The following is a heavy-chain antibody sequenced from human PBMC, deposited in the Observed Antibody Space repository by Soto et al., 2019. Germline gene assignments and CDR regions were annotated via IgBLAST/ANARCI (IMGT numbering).Heavy chain of an antibody. CDR3: ARLRGSSSGWYPNYYYYGMDV. V-gene: IGHV5-10-1*01. J-gene: IGHJ6*02. D-gene: IGHD6-19*01. Sequence: XESLTISRKGSGYSFTSYWISLVRQMPGKGLEWMGRIDPSDSYTNYSPSFQGHVTISADKSISTAYLQWSSLKASDTAMYYCARLRGSSSGWYPNYYYYGMDVWGQGTTVTVSS. CDR2: IDPSDSYT. CDR1: GYSFTSYW.